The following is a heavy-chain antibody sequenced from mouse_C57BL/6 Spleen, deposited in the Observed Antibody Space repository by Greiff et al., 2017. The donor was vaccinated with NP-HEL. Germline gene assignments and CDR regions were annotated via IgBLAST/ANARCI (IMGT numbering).Heavy chain of an antibody. CDR3: ARRGIYYPLFDY. CDR1: GYTFTDYY. CDR2: INPNNGGT. J-gene: IGHJ2*01. D-gene: IGHD2-1*01. V-gene: IGHV1-26*01. Sequence: EVQLQQSGPELVKPGASVKISCKASGYTFTDYYMNWVKQSHGKSLEWIGDINPNNGGTSYNQKFKGKATLTVDKSSSTAYMELRSLTSEDSAVYYCARRGIYYPLFDYWGQGTTLTVSS.